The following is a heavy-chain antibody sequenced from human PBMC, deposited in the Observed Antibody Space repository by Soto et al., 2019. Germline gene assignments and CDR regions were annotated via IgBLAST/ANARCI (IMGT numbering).Heavy chain of an antibody. CDR3: AGTTSHQWYYMDV. D-gene: IGHD1-7*01. J-gene: IGHJ6*03. CDR1: GDSVSSNSAA. CDR2: TYYSSRWYN. Sequence: QVQLQESGPGLVKPSQTLSLTCAISGDSVSSNSAAWNWIRLSPSRGLEWLARTYYSSRWYNDYAGSVRSRITVNPDTSKIQFSLQLTSVTPEDTAVYYCAGTTSHQWYYMDVWGKGPTVTVSS. V-gene: IGHV6-1*01.